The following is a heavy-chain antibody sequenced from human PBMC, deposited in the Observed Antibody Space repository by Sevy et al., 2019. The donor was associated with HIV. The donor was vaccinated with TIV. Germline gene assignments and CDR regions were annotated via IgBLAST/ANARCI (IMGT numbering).Heavy chain of an antibody. CDR3: TTRQFVGIN. CDR2: IKSVSDGGAT. D-gene: IGHD6-6*01. J-gene: IGHJ4*02. Sequence: GGSLRLSCAVSGLNFNDDWMNWVRQAPRKGLEWLGRIKSVSDGGATEYSAAVKGRFIISRDDSKNTVTLQMDSLKTDDTAVYYCTTRQFVGINWGQGTQVTVSS. CDR1: GLNFNDDW. V-gene: IGHV3-15*01.